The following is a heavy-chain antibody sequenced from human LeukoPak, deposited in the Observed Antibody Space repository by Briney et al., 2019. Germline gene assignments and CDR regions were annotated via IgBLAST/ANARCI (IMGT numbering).Heavy chain of an antibody. D-gene: IGHD6-6*01. Sequence: GGSLRLSCAASGFTFSSYWMSWVRQAPGKGLEWVANIKQDGSEKYYVDSVKGRFTISRDNSKNTLYLQMNSLRAEDTAVYYCAKDKRGYSSSSSPDYWGQGTLVTVSS. CDR3: AKDKRGYSSSSSPDY. J-gene: IGHJ4*02. CDR1: GFTFSSYW. CDR2: IKQDGSEK. V-gene: IGHV3-7*01.